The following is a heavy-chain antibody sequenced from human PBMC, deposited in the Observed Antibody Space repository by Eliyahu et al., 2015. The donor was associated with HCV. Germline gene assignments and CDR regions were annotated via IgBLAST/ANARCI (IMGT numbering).Heavy chain of an antibody. CDR1: XGSIXXYX. Sequence: QVQLQESGPGLVKPSETLSXTCXVSXGSIXXYXWSWIRQPPGKGLEWIGYIYYSGSTNHNPSLKSRVTISVDTSKNQFSLKLSSVTAADTAVYYCARASYYDILTGFSFGIDYWGQGTLVTVSS. CDR3: ARASYYDILTGFSFGIDY. CDR2: IYYSGST. D-gene: IGHD3-9*01. V-gene: IGHV4-59*01. J-gene: IGHJ4*02.